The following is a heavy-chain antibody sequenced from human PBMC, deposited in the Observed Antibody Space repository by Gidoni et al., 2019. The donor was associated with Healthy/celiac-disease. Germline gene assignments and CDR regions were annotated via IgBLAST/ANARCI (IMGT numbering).Heavy chain of an antibody. CDR1: GGSISSYY. CDR3: ARVRNTVFAWYFDL. J-gene: IGHJ2*01. D-gene: IGHD1-1*01. CDR2: IYYSGST. Sequence: QVQLQESGPGLVKPSETLSLTCTVTGGSISSYYWSWIRQHPGKGLEWIGYIYYSGSTNYNPSLKSRVTIAVDTSKNQFSLKLSSVTAADTAVYYCARVRNTVFAWYFDLWGRGTLVTVSS. V-gene: IGHV4-59*01.